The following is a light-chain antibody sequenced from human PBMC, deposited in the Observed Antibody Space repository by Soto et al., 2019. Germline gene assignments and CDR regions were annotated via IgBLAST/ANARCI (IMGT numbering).Light chain of an antibody. CDR1: QRVSSSTD. CDR2: DAS. V-gene: IGKV3-20*01. CDR3: QQYGSSPIT. Sequence: EIVMTQSPGTLSLSPGERATLSCRASQRVSSSTDLAWYQQKPGQAPRLVIYDASSRATGIPDRFSGSGSGTDFTLTISRLEPEDFAVYYCQQYGSSPITFGQGTRLEIK. J-gene: IGKJ5*01.